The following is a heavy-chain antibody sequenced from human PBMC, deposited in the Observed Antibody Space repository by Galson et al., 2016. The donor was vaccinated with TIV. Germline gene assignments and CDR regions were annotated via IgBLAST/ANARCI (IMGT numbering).Heavy chain of an antibody. Sequence: PALVNPTQTLTLTCTFSGFSLTSNGLCVSWIRQPPGKALEWLARIDWDGDKYYSTFLQTRLTISKDTSKNQVVLTMTNMDPVDTATYYCVRTPYGDSFGWYFDLWGRGTLVTVSS. CDR3: VRTPYGDSFGWYFDL. CDR1: GFSLTSNGLC. J-gene: IGHJ2*01. CDR2: IDWDGDK. V-gene: IGHV2-70*11. D-gene: IGHD4-17*01.